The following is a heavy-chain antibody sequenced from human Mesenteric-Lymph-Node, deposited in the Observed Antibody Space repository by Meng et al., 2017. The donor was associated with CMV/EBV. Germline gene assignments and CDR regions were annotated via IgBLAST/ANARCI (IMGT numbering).Heavy chain of an antibody. CDR1: GGSISSGGYY. J-gene: IGHJ4*02. Sequence: SETLSLTCTVSGGSISSGGYYWSWIRQHPGKGLEWIGYIYYSGSTYYNPSLKSRVTISVDTSKNQFSQKLSSVTAADTAVYYCARDRGAAMVPLDYWGQGTLVTVSS. D-gene: IGHD5-18*01. V-gene: IGHV4-31*03. CDR3: ARDRGAAMVPLDY. CDR2: IYYSGST.